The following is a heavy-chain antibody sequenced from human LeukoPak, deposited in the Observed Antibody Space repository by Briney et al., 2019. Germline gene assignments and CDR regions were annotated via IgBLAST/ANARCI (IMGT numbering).Heavy chain of an antibody. CDR1: GYTFTNYY. CDR3: ARGGEMATIIRAFDI. V-gene: IGHV1-46*01. Sequence: ASVKVSGKASGYTFTNYYIHWVRQAPGQGLEWMGIINPSGGTTSYAQRFQGRVTMTRDTSTSTVYMELSSLRSEDTAVYYCARGGEMATIIRAFDIWGQGTMVTVSS. J-gene: IGHJ3*02. CDR2: INPSGGTT. D-gene: IGHD5-24*01.